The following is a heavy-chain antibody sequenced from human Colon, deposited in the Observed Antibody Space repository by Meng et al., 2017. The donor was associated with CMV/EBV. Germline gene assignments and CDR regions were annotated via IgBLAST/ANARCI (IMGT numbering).Heavy chain of an antibody. CDR1: PYSISDFS. J-gene: IGHJ4*02. D-gene: IGHD1-20*01. CDR2: VDPEDGEP. CDR3: AAERVTGYHYGPLAF. V-gene: IGHV1-24*01. Sequence: AAVKVSCKVSPYSISDFSIYWVRDVPGKGFEWMGGVDPEDGEPLYAQNFQGRVTLTEETYKDTAYMELTGLRTDGSAVYYCAAERVTGYHYGPLAFWGQGTLVTVSS.